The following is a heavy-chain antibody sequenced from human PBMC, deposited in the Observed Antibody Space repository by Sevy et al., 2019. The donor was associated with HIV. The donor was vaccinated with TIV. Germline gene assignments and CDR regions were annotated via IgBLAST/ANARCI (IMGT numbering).Heavy chain of an antibody. J-gene: IGHJ4*02. CDR2: ISGSGGST. V-gene: IGHV3-23*01. D-gene: IGHD5-12*01. CDR3: AKDKNGELRYEY. Sequence: GGSLRLSCAASGFTFSSYAMSWVRRAPGKGLEWVSAISGSGGSTYYADSVKGRFTISRDNSKNTLYLQMNSLRAEDTAVYYCAKDKNGELRYEYWGQGTLVTVSS. CDR1: GFTFSSYA.